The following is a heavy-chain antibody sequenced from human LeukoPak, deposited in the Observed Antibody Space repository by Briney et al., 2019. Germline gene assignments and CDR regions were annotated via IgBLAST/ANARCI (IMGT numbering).Heavy chain of an antibody. CDR2: IYYSGST. D-gene: IGHD3-10*01. CDR3: ARRGGSGRSFDY. V-gene: IGHV4-61*08. CDR1: GASVSSGGYY. J-gene: IGHJ4*02. Sequence: SETLSLTCAVSGASVSSGGYYCSSLRLPPGKGLEWIGYIYYSGSTNYNPSLKSRVTISVDTSKNQFSLKVSSVTAADTAVYYCARRGGSGRSFDYWGQGTLVTVSS.